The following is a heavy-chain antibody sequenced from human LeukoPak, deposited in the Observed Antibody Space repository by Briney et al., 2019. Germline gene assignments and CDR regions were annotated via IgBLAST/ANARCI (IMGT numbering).Heavy chain of an antibody. J-gene: IGHJ4*02. CDR1: GGSISSYY. D-gene: IGHD3-22*01. CDR3: ARQSISGSSLSYFDY. Sequence: PSETLSLTCTVTGGSISSYYWSWIRQPPGKGLEWIGNIYDSGCTNYNPFLKSRVTISVDTSKNQCSLKLSSVTAADTAVYYCARQSISGSSLSYFDYWGQGTLVNVSS. V-gene: IGHV4-59*01. CDR2: IYDSGCT.